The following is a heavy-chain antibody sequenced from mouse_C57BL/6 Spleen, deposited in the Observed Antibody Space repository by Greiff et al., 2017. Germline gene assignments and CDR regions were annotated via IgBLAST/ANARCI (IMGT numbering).Heavy chain of an antibody. CDR3: ARGDRKEFAY. V-gene: IGHV1-82*01. D-gene: IGHD2-14*01. CDR1: GYAFSSSW. J-gene: IGHJ3*01. CDR2: IYPGDGDT. Sequence: VQLQQSGPELVKPGASVKISCKASGYAFSSSWMNWVKQRPGKGLEWLGRIYPGDGDTNYNGKCKGKATLTADKAASTAYMQLSSLTSEDSAGYFCARGDRKEFAYWGQGTLGTVSA.